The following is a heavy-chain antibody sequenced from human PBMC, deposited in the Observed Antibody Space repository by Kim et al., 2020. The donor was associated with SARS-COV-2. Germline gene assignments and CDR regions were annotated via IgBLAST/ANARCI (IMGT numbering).Heavy chain of an antibody. CDR3: AKDPNHHDYGDNFDY. V-gene: IGHV3-23*01. D-gene: IGHD4-17*01. J-gene: IGHJ4*02. Sequence: GGSLRLSCAASGFTFSSYAMSWVRQAPGKGLEWVSAISGSGGSTYYADSVKGRFTISRDNSKNTLYLQMNSLRAEDTAVYYCAKDPNHHDYGDNFDYWGQGTLVTVSS. CDR1: GFTFSSYA. CDR2: ISGSGGST.